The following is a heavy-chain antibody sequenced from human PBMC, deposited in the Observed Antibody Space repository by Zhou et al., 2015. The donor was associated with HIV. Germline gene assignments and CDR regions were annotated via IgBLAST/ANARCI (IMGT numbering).Heavy chain of an antibody. CDR2: ISYDGSNK. D-gene: IGHD3-3*01. CDR1: GFTFNIYG. V-gene: IGHV3-30*18. CDR3: AKDRGFWSGYYSGVHYYYGMDV. J-gene: IGHJ6*02. Sequence: QVQLVESGGGVVQPGRSLRLSCAASGFTFNIYGVHWVRQAPGKGLEWVALISYDGSNKYYSDSVRGRFTISRENSKNTLYLHMNSLRVEDTAVYYCAKDRGFWSGYYSGVHYYYGMDVWGQGTTVTVSS.